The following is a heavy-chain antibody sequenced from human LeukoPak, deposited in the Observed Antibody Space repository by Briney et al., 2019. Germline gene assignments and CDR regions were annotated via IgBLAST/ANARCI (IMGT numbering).Heavy chain of an antibody. V-gene: IGHV3-21*01. CDR2: ISYTGTYI. J-gene: IGHJ4*02. CDR3: VRDDDRPDNGLDY. CDR1: AFSLSAYN. Sequence: GGSLRLSCAASAFSLSAYNMNWVRQAPGKGLEWVSSISYTGTYIYYADSVKGRFTISRDNAQNSLYLQMNSLRAEDTAVYYCVRDDDRPDNGLDYWGQGTLVTVSS. D-gene: IGHD3-22*01.